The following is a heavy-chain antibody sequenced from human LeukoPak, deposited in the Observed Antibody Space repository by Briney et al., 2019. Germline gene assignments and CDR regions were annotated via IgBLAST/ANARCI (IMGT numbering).Heavy chain of an antibody. V-gene: IGHV4-4*07. J-gene: IGHJ4*02. CDR3: ARLIAEVGGGTNYFDP. D-gene: IGHD2-21*01. CDR1: GGSVSTSY. Sequence: SETLSLTCTVSGGSVSTSYWYWSWIRQSAGKGLEWIGRVYISGDTKYNPSLRSRVIMSLDASKNQFSLMLRSVTAADTAVYYCARLIAEVGGGTNYFDPWGQGALVTVSS. CDR2: VYISGDT.